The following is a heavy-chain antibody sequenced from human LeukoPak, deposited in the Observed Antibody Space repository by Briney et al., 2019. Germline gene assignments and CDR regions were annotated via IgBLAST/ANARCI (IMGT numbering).Heavy chain of an antibody. CDR1: GFTFSNYG. CDR3: ARESDTMIADP. D-gene: IGHD3-22*01. Sequence: PGRSLRLSCAASGFTFSNYGMHWVRQAPGKGLEWVAVIWYDGSNKYYADSVKGRFTISRDNSKNTLYLQMNSLRAEDTAVYYCARESDTMIADPWGQGTLVTVSS. J-gene: IGHJ5*02. CDR2: IWYDGSNK. V-gene: IGHV3-33*01.